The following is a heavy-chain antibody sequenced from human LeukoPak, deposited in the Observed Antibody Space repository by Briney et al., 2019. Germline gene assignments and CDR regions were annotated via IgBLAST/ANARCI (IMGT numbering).Heavy chain of an antibody. D-gene: IGHD2-8*01. Sequence: GGSLRLSCAASGFTFSSYAMSWVRQAPGKGLEWVSAISGSGGSTYYADSVKGRFTISRDNSKNTLYLQMNSLRAEDTAVYYCAKGRCTNGVCYLGLFDCWGQGTLVTVSS. CDR2: ISGSGGST. J-gene: IGHJ4*02. V-gene: IGHV3-23*01. CDR3: AKGRCTNGVCYLGLFDC. CDR1: GFTFSSYA.